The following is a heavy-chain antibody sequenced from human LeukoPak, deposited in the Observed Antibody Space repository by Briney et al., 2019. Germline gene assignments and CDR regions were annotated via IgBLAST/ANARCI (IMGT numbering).Heavy chain of an antibody. CDR3: ARGVYEASLRGYSYGWLDP. CDR1: GGTFSSYA. Sequence: ASVKVSCKASGGTFSSYAISWVRQTPGQGLEWMGGNIPIFGTANYAQKFQGIVTITADESTSTAYMELSSLRSEDTAVYYCARGVYEASLRGYSYGWLDPWGQGTLVTVSS. CDR2: NIPIFGTA. D-gene: IGHD5-18*01. J-gene: IGHJ5*02. V-gene: IGHV1-69*13.